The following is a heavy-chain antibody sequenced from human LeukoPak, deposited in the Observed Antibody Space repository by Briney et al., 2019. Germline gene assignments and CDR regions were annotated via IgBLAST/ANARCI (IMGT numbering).Heavy chain of an antibody. Sequence: PSQTLSLTCTVSGGSISSGGYYWSWLRQHPGKGLEWIGYIYYSGSTYYNPSLKSRVTISVDTSKNQFSLKLSSVTAADTAVYYCASSHPRYPFDYWGQGTLVTVSS. CDR3: ASSHPRYPFDY. CDR1: GGSISSGGYY. D-gene: IGHD3-9*01. J-gene: IGHJ4*02. V-gene: IGHV4-31*03. CDR2: IYYSGST.